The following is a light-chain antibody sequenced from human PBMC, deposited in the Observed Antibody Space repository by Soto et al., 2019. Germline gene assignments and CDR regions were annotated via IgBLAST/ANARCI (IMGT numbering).Light chain of an antibody. V-gene: IGLV2-11*01. Sequence: QSALTQPRSVSGSPGQSVTISCTGTSSDVGSYNYVSWYQQYSGRAPKLMIYDVSKRPSVVPDRFSGSKSGNTASLTISGLQAEDEADYFCCSYAGSRYVFGTGTKVT. CDR3: CSYAGSRYV. CDR1: SSDVGSYNY. J-gene: IGLJ1*01. CDR2: DVS.